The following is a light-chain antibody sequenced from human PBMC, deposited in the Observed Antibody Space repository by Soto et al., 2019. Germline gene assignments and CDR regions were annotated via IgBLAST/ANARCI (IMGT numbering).Light chain of an antibody. V-gene: IGKV3-20*01. CDR1: QSVSSNN. CDR3: QQYGSSPLT. CDR2: GAS. Sequence: EIVMTQSPATLSVSPGERATLSCRASQSVSSNNLAWYQQKPGQAPRLLIYGASSRATGIPDRFSGSGSGTDFTLTISRLEPEDFAVYYCQQYGSSPLTFGGGTKVDIK. J-gene: IGKJ4*01.